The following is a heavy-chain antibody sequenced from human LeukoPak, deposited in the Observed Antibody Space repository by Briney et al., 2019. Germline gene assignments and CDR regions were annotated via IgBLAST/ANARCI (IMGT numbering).Heavy chain of an antibody. Sequence: KPSETLSLTCTVSGGSISSYYWSWIRQPPGKGLEWIGYIYYSGSTNYNPSLKSRVTISVDTSKNQFSLKLSSVTAADTAVYYCARVYYDFWSGNSNWFDPWGQGTLVTVSS. J-gene: IGHJ5*02. CDR1: GGSISSYY. D-gene: IGHD3-3*01. CDR2: IYYSGST. CDR3: ARVYYDFWSGNSNWFDP. V-gene: IGHV4-59*08.